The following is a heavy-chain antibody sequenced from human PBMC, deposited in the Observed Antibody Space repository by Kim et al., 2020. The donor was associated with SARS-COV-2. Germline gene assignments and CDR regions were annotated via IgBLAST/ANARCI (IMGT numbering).Heavy chain of an antibody. V-gene: IGHV3-74*01. J-gene: IGHJ6*03. D-gene: IGHD5-18*01. Sequence: GGSLRLSCAASGFTFSSYWMHWVRQAPGKGLVWVSRINSDGSSTSYADSVKGRFTISRDNAKNTLYLQINSLRAEDTAVYYCARSGYTYGYDMDVWGQGTTVIVSS. CDR2: INSDGSST. CDR1: GFTFSSYW. CDR3: ARSGYTYGYDMDV.